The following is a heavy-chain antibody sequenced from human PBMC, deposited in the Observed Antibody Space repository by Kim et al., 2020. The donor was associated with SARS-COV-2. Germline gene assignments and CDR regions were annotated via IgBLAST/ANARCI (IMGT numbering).Heavy chain of an antibody. CDR3: ARSEWELRHAFDI. D-gene: IGHD1-26*01. J-gene: IGHJ3*02. CDR1: GFTFSSYA. V-gene: IGHV3-30-3*01. Sequence: GGSLRLSCAASGFTFSSYAMHWVRQAPGKGLEWVAVISYDGSNKYYADSVKGRFTISRDNSKNTLYLQMNSLRAEDTAVYYCARSEWELRHAFDIWGQGTMVTVSS. CDR2: ISYDGSNK.